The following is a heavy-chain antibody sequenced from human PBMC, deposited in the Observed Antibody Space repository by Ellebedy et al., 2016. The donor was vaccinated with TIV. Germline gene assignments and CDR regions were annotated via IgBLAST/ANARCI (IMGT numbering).Heavy chain of an antibody. CDR1: GYTFTSYG. D-gene: IGHD6-19*01. V-gene: IGHV1-18*01. J-gene: IGHJ4*02. CDR2: ISAYDGNT. CDR3: ARGTPGIAVTGPRGRRFDY. Sequence: ASVKVSCKASGYTFTSYGIHWVRQAPGQGLEWMGWISAYDGNTDYAQKFQGRVTMTTDTSTSTAYMELRSLRSDDTAIYFCARGTPGIAVTGPRGRRFDYWGQGTLVIVSS.